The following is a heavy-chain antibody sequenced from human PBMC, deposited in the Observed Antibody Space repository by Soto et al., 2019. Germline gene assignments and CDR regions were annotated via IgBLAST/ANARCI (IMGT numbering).Heavy chain of an antibody. Sequence: SVKVSCKASGGTFSSYAISWVRQAPGQGLEWMGGIIPIFGTANYAQKFQGRVTITADESTSTAYMELSSLRSEDTAVYYCARVRNCYDSSGYDFDYWGQGTLVTVSS. CDR3: ARVRNCYDSSGYDFDY. D-gene: IGHD3-22*01. J-gene: IGHJ4*02. CDR2: IIPIFGTA. V-gene: IGHV1-69*13. CDR1: GGTFSSYA.